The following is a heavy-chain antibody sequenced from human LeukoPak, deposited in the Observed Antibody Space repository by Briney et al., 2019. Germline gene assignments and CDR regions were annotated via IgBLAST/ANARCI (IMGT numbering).Heavy chain of an antibody. CDR3: ARGQARSYDFWSGYPAAFDY. CDR1: GFTFSSYW. J-gene: IGHJ4*02. V-gene: IGHV3-7*01. D-gene: IGHD3-3*01. CDR2: IKQDGSEK. Sequence: GGSLRLSCAASGFTFSSYWMSWVRQAPGKGLEWVANIKQDGSEKYYVDSVKGRFTISRDNAKISLYLQMNSLRAEDTAVYYCARGQARSYDFWSGYPAAFDYWGQGTLVTVSS.